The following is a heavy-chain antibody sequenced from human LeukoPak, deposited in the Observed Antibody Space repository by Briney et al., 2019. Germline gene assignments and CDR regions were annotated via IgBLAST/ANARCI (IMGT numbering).Heavy chain of an antibody. J-gene: IGHJ4*02. CDR3: ARARYFFAVTLFDY. Sequence: SETLSLTCAVYGGSFSGYYWSWIRQPPGKGLEWIGEINHSGSTNYNPSLKSRVTISVDTSKNQFSLKLSSVTAADTAVYYCARARYFFAVTLFDYWGQGTLVTVSS. CDR2: INHSGST. CDR1: GGSFSGYY. D-gene: IGHD3-9*01. V-gene: IGHV4-34*01.